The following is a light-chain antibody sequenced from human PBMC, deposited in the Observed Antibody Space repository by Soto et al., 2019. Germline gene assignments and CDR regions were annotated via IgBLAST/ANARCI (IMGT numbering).Light chain of an antibody. CDR2: GAS. V-gene: IGKV3-20*01. J-gene: IGKJ2*01. Sequence: EIVLAQSPGTLSLSRGERATLSCRASQSVSSSYLAWYQQKPGQAPRLLIYGASSRATGIPDRFSGSGSGTEFTLTITSLQSEDSAVYYCQQYNNWPYTFGQGTKVDIK. CDR3: QQYNNWPYT. CDR1: QSVSSSY.